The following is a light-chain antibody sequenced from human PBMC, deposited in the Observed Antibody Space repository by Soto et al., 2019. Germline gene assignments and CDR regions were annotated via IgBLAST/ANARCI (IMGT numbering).Light chain of an antibody. CDR2: DVN. CDR1: SSDVGGYNY. CDR3: CSYAGSCTLYV. V-gene: IGLV2-11*01. J-gene: IGLJ1*01. Sequence: QSVLTQPRSVSGSPGQSVTISCTGTSSDVGGYNYVSWYQQHPGKAPKLMIYDVNKRPSGVPDRFSGSKSGNTASLTISGLQAEDEADYYCCSYAGSCTLYVFGTGTKVTVL.